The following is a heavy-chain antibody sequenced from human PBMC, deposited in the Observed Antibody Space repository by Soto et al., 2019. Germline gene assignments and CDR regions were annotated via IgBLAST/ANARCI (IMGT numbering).Heavy chain of an antibody. J-gene: IGHJ3*02. CDR1: GYTVTTHY. D-gene: IGHD3-16*01. CDR2: INPGSGAA. Sequence: QVQLVQSGAEVKKPGASVKISCTASGYTVTTHYMHWVRQAPGRGLEWMGAINPGSGAAKYTQTFQARVTMTRDTSTNTVYMKMSALRSEDTAVLYCARGGEVGGAGSAALDMWGQGTMVTVSS. V-gene: IGHV1-46*01. CDR3: ARGGEVGGAGSAALDM.